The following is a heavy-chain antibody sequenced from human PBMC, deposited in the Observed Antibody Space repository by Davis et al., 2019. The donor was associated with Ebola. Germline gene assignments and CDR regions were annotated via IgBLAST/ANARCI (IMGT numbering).Heavy chain of an antibody. CDR2: INHSGST. CDR1: GGSFSGYY. CDR3: AIGYTLWFDP. V-gene: IGHV4-34*01. D-gene: IGHD2-2*02. Sequence: MPGGSLRLSCAVYGGSFSGYYWSWIRQPPGKGLEWIGEINHSGSTNYNPSLKSRVTISVDTSKNQFSLKLSSVTAADTAVYYCAIGYTLWFDPWGQGTRVTVSS. J-gene: IGHJ5*02.